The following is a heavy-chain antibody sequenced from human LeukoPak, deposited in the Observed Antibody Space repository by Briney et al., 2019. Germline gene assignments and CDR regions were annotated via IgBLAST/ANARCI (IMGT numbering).Heavy chain of an antibody. Sequence: GGSLRLSCAASGFTFSSYWMHWVRQAPGKGLVWVSRINTDGSSTSYADSVKGRFTISRDNAKNTLYLQMNSLRAEDTAVYYCARVGTTFVLDPWGQGTLVTVSS. CDR3: ARVGTTFVLDP. D-gene: IGHD1-1*01. V-gene: IGHV3-74*01. J-gene: IGHJ5*02. CDR2: INTDGSST. CDR1: GFTFSSYW.